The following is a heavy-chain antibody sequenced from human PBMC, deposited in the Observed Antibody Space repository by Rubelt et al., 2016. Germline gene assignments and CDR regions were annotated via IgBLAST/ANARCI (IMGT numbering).Heavy chain of an antibody. J-gene: IGHJ4*02. Sequence: EVQLVESGGVVVQPGGSLRLSCAASGFTFSSYAMHWVRQAPGKGLEYVSAISSNGGSTYYADYAKGRFTISRENSKNTLYLQMNSLRAEDTAVYYCAKVTGVDYWGQRTLVTVSS. CDR2: ISSNGGST. D-gene: IGHD1-20*01. CDR1: GFTFSSYA. CDR3: AKVTGVDY. V-gene: IGHV3-64*07.